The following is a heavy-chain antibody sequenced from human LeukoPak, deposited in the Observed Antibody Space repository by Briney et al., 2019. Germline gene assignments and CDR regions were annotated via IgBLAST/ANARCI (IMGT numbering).Heavy chain of an antibody. J-gene: IGHJ4*02. D-gene: IGHD3-22*01. CDR2: IFLSGTT. Sequence: TSETPSLTCAVSGASISSGAYDWIWIRQCPGKGLEWIGHIFLSGTTFFNPSLKSRLTISAHMSENQFSLTLTSVTAADTAVYYCARDRMPHYYDSSGYSYWGQGTLVTVSS. CDR1: GASISSGAYD. V-gene: IGHV4-31*11. CDR3: ARDRMPHYYDSSGYSY.